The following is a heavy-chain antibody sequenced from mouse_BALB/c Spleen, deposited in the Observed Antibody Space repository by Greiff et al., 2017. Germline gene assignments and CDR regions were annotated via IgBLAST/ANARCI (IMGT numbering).Heavy chain of an antibody. J-gene: IGHJ3*01. V-gene: IGHV5-6-5*01. Sequence: EVKLMESGGGLVKPGGSLKLSCAASGFTFSSYAMSWVRQTPEKRLEWVASISSGGSTYYPDSVKGRFTISRDNARNILYLQMSSLRSEDTAMYYCARADYDGFAYWGQGTLVTVSA. CDR1: GFTFSSYA. CDR2: ISSGGST. D-gene: IGHD2-4*01. CDR3: ARADYDGFAY.